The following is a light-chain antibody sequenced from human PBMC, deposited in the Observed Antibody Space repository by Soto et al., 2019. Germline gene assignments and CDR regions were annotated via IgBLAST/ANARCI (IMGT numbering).Light chain of an antibody. Sequence: QSVLTQPPSASGTPGQRVTISCSGSTSNIGTNTVNWYQQLPGTAPKLLIYSNSQRPSGVPDRFSGSKSGTSASLAISGLQSDDESDYHCAVCDDSLNGPVFGGGTKLTVL. CDR1: TSNIGTNT. V-gene: IGLV1-44*01. CDR2: SNS. J-gene: IGLJ2*01. CDR3: AVCDDSLNGPV.